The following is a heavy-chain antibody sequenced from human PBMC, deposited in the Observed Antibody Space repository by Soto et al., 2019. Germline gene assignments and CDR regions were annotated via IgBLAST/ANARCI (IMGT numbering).Heavy chain of an antibody. J-gene: IGHJ6*04. CDR1: GFTFSSYA. CDR2: ISGSGGST. Sequence: EVQLLESGGGLVQPGGSLRLSCAASGFTFSSYAMSWVRQAPGKGLEWVSAISGSGGSTYYADSVKGRFTISRDNSKTTLYLQMNSLRAEDTAVYYCAKESYAFWSGSLTFPDVWGKGTTVTVSS. V-gene: IGHV3-23*01. D-gene: IGHD3-3*01. CDR3: AKESYAFWSGSLTFPDV.